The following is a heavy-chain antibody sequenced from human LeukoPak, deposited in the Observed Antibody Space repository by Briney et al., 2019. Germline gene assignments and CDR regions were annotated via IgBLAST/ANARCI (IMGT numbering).Heavy chain of an antibody. J-gene: IGHJ4*02. CDR2: ISYSGST. CDR3: ARAARNSGYDY. D-gene: IGHD1-14*01. Sequence: PSETLSLTCTVSGGSISSYYWSWIRQPPGKGLEWIGYISYSGSTNYNPSLQSRVTISGDTSKNQFSLKLSSVTAADTAVYYCARAARNSGYDYWGQGTLVTVSS. CDR1: GGSISSYY. V-gene: IGHV4-59*08.